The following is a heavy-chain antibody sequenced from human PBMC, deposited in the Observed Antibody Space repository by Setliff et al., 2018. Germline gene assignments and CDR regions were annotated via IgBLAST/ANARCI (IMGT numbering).Heavy chain of an antibody. D-gene: IGHD2-2*01. J-gene: IGHJ4*02. CDR1: GYTFNHYG. CDR3: SRLVRFCTRTSCQRLSGDDY. Sequence: ASVKVSCKASGYTFNHYGITWVRLAPGQGLEWMGWISAHSGNTFYAPQFQGRLVMTTDTSTNTAYMELRNLTSDDTAIYYCSRLVRFCTRTSCQRLSGDDYWGQGTLVTVSS. V-gene: IGHV1-18*01. CDR2: ISAHSGNT.